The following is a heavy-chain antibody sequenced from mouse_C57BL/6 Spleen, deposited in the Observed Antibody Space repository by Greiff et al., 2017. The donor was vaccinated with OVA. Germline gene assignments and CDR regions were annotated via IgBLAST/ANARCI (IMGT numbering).Heavy chain of an antibody. CDR3: AREEWDAMDY. Sequence: VKLVESGPGLVQPSQSLSITCTVSGFSLTSYGVHWVRQSPGKGLEWLGVIWSGGSTDYNAAFISRLSISKDNSKSQVFFKMNSLQADDTAIYYCAREEWDAMDYWGQGTSVTVSS. V-gene: IGHV2-2*01. CDR1: GFSLTSYG. J-gene: IGHJ4*01. CDR2: IWSGGST.